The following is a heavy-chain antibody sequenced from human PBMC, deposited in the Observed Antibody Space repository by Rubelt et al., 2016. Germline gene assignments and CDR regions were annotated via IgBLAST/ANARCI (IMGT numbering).Heavy chain of an antibody. V-gene: IGHV3-30*02. J-gene: IGHJ4*02. CDR2: IRYDGSNK. D-gene: IGHD2-21*02. CDR1: GFTFSNYG. CDR3: AKGGNVVVTARLYYFDY. Sequence: QVQLVESGGGVVQPGGSLRLSCAASGFTFSNYGMHWVRQAPGKGLEWVAFIRYDGSNKYYADSVKGRFTISRDNSKNTLYLQMNSLRAEDTAVYYCAKGGNVVVTARLYYFDYWGQGTLVTVSS.